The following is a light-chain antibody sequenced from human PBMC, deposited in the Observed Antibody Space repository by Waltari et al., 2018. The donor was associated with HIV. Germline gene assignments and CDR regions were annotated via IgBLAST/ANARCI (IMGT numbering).Light chain of an antibody. CDR2: HDS. J-gene: IGLJ2*01. V-gene: IGLV3-1*01. CDR1: KLGDKY. CDR3: QAWDSITRVV. Sequence: SYELTQPPSVSVSPGQTASITCSGDKLGDKYACWYQQKPGQSPMLVIYHDSKRPSGYPERFSCSNSGNTSTLTISGTQAMDDADYYCQAWDSITRVVFGGGTKLTVL.